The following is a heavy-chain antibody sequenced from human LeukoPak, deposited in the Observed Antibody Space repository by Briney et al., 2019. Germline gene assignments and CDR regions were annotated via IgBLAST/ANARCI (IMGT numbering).Heavy chain of an antibody. CDR2: ISAYNGNT. CDR3: ARDIPLLFRYYYDSSGYKPFDY. J-gene: IGHJ4*02. Sequence: ASVKVSCKASGYTFTSYGISWVRQAPGQGLEWMGWISAYNGNTNYAQKLQGRVTMTTDTPTSTAYMELRSLRSDATAVYYCARDIPLLFRYYYDSSGYKPFDYWGQGTLVTVSS. CDR1: GYTFTSYG. D-gene: IGHD3-22*01. V-gene: IGHV1-18*01.